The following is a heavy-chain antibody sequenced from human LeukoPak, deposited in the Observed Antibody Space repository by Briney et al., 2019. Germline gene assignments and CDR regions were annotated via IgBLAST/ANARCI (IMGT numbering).Heavy chain of an antibody. D-gene: IGHD1-7*01. Sequence: GSLRLSCTTSGVTFSDYAMSWVRQATGKGLEWVSVISNSGGSTYYADSVKGRFTISRDNSNNTLYLQMNSLRAEDTAVYYCARRNFLGVWGKGTTVTTSS. CDR2: ISNSGGST. V-gene: IGHV3-23*01. J-gene: IGHJ6*04. CDR3: ARRNFLGV. CDR1: GVTFSDYA.